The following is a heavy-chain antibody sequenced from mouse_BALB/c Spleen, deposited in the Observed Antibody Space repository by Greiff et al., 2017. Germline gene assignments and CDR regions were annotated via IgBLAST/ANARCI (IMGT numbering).Heavy chain of an antibody. CDR3: ARGGYGFAY. Sequence: EVMLVESGGGLVKPGGSLKLSCAASGFAFSSYDMSWVRQTPEKRLEWVAYISSGGGSTYYPDTVKGRFTISRDNPKNTLFLQMTSLRSEDTAMYYCARGGYGFAYWGQGTLVTVSA. CDR2: ISSGGGST. CDR1: GFAFSSYD. V-gene: IGHV5-12-1*01. D-gene: IGHD2-2*01. J-gene: IGHJ3*01.